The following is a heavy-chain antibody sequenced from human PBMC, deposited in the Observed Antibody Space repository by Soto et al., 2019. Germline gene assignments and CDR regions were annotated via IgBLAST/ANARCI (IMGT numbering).Heavy chain of an antibody. D-gene: IGHD2-21*01. CDR2: THHTGIT. CDR3: ARHRPAYCLAS. Sequence: QVQLQESGPGLVKPSGTLSLTCGVSGDSISSNDWWSWVRQAPGKGLQWIGETHHTGITNYNPSLQSRVIISVDKANNRFSLRLNSVTAADTAVYYCARHRPAYCLASWGQGTLVTVSS. CDR1: GDSISSNDW. J-gene: IGHJ5*02. V-gene: IGHV4-4*02.